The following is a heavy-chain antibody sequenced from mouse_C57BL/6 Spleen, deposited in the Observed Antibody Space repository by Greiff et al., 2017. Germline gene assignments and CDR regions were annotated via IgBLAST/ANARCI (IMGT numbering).Heavy chain of an antibody. V-gene: IGHV1-15*01. CDR1: GYTFTDYE. CDR3: TRKGTIADYFDY. J-gene: IGHJ2*01. D-gene: IGHD2-12*01. CDR2: IDPVTGGT. Sequence: QVQLQQSGAELVRPGASVTLSCKASGYTFTDYEMHWVKQTPVHGLEWIGAIDPVTGGTAYNQKFKGKAILTADKSSSTAYMELRSLTSEDSAVYYCTRKGTIADYFDYWGQGTTLTVSS.